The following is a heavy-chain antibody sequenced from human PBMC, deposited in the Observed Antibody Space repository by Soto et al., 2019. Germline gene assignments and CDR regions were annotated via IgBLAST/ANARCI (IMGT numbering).Heavy chain of an antibody. J-gene: IGHJ4*02. D-gene: IGHD3-3*01. V-gene: IGHV3-64*02. CDR2: ISSNGGST. Sequence: EVQLVESGEGLVQPGGSLRLSCAASGFTFSAYAMHWVRQAPGKGLEYVSAISSNGGSTYYADSVKGRFIISRDNSKNTLYLQMGSLRAEYMAVYYCARTNDDFWSDYPQGYFDSWGQGTLVTVSS. CDR1: GFTFSAYA. CDR3: ARTNDDFWSDYPQGYFDS.